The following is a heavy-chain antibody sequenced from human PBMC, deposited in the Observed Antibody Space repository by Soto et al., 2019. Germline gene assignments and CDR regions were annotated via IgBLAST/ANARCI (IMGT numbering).Heavy chain of an antibody. D-gene: IGHD2-2*01. J-gene: IGHJ3*02. CDR3: AKDLGYCSSTSCSGGAFDI. CDR1: GFTFDDYA. CDR2: ISWNSGSI. Sequence: HPGGSLRLSCAASGFTFDDYAMHWVRQAPGKGLEWVSGISWNSGSIGYADSVKGRFTISRDNAKNSLYLQMNSLRAEDTALYYCAKDLGYCSSTSCSGGAFDIWGQGTMVTVSS. V-gene: IGHV3-9*01.